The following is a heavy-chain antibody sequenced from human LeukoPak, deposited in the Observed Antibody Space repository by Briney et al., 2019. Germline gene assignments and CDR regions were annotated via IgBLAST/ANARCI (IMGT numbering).Heavy chain of an antibody. Sequence: GDSVKVSCKASGYIFTSLDINWVRQAPGQGLEWMGWMNPNNGKTAYAQKFQGRVTITRNTAITTAYMELSSLRSDDTAVYYCVRGHVSGGGLYYFNSWGQGTLVTVSS. J-gene: IGHJ4*02. CDR1: GYIFTSLD. CDR3: VRGHVSGGGLYYFNS. V-gene: IGHV1-8*03. D-gene: IGHD2-8*02. CDR2: MNPNNGKT.